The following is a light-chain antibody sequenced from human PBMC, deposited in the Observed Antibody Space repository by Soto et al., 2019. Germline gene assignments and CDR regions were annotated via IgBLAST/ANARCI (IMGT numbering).Light chain of an antibody. V-gene: IGKV1-6*01. CDR3: LQDFSNPRT. CDR2: GAS. J-gene: IGKJ1*01. Sequence: AVQLTQSPSSLSASVGDRVTITCRASQGIRTDFGWYQQSPGKAPKVLIVGASTLQSGVPSRFSGSGSGTDFTLTISSLQPEDSATYYCLQDFSNPRTFGQGTKVEIK. CDR1: QGIRTD.